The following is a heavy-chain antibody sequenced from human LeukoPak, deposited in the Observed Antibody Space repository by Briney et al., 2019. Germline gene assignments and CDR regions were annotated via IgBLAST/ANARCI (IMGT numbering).Heavy chain of an antibody. D-gene: IGHD3-22*01. CDR3: ARGGYYYDSRSYYYYYMDV. CDR2: IYYSGST. J-gene: IGHJ6*03. Sequence: KTSETLSLTCTVSGGSISSYYWSWIRQPPGKGLEWIGYIYYSGSTNYNPSLKSRVTISVDTSKNQFSLKLSSVTAADTAVYYCARGGYYYDSRSYYYYYMDVWGRGTTVTVSS. CDR1: GGSISSYY. V-gene: IGHV4-59*01.